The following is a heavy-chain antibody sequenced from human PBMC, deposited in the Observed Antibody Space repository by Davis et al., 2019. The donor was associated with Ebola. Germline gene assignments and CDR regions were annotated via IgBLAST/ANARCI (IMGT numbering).Heavy chain of an antibody. CDR3: ARGGSSTSLFDY. V-gene: IGHV3-7*03. CDR1: GFTFSSYW. CDR2: IKQDGSEK. Sequence: GESLKISCAASGFTFSSYWLSRVRPAPGKGLEWVANIKQDGSEKYYVDSVKGRFTISSDNAKNSLYLQMNSLRAEDTAVYYCARGGSSTSLFDYWGQGTLVTVSS. J-gene: IGHJ4*02. D-gene: IGHD1-26*01.